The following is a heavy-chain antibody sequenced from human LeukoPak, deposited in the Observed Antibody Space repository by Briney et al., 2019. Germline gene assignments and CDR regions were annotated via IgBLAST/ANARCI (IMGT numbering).Heavy chain of an antibody. J-gene: IGHJ4*02. CDR3: ARDIFGSGVNFFDY. CDR2: VNPSSGIT. V-gene: IGHV1-46*01. Sequence: GASVKVSCKASGYTFTLYYMHWVRQAPGQGLEWMAIVNPSSGITTYGQKFQGRVAVTRDTSTNTIYMELSSLRSEDTAVYYCARDIFGSGVNFFDYWGQGTLVTVSS. CDR1: GYTFTLYY. D-gene: IGHD3-10*01.